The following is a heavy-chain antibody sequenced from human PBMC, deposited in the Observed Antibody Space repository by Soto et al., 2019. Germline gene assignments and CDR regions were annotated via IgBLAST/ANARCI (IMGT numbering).Heavy chain of an antibody. CDR2: IGTAGDT. Sequence: GSLRLSCAAAGFTFSSYDLHWVRQATGKGLEWVSAIGTAGDTYYPGSVKGRFTISRENAKNSLYLQMNSLRAGDTAVYYCARADDYGGNLDYWGQGALLTVSS. CDR3: ARADDYGGNLDY. CDR1: GFTFSSYD. V-gene: IGHV3-13*01. D-gene: IGHD4-17*01. J-gene: IGHJ4*02.